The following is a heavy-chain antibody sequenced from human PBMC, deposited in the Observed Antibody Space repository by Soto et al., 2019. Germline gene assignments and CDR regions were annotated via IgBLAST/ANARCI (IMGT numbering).Heavy chain of an antibody. V-gene: IGHV5-51*01. Sequence: GESLKISCKASGYSFTNFWIGWVRQMPGKGLEWMGIISPGDSDFRYSPSFQGQVTISADKSISTAYLQWSSLKASDTAIYYCARHRGGDYMDVWGKGTTVTVSS. CDR1: GYSFTNFW. J-gene: IGHJ6*03. CDR3: ARHRGGDYMDV. CDR2: ISPGDSDF.